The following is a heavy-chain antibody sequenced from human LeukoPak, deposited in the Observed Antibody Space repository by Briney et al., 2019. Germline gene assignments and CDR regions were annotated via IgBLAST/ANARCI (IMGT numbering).Heavy chain of an antibody. Sequence: GGSLRLSCAVSGFTVSGNYMSWVRQGPGKGLEWVSLIYSGGSTYYADSVKGRFTISRDNSKNTLYLQMNSLRAEDTAVYYCWAYYYDSSGYYTRDYWGQGTLVTVSS. CDR1: GFTVSGNY. CDR3: WAYYYDSSGYYTRDY. J-gene: IGHJ4*02. CDR2: IYSGGST. V-gene: IGHV3-66*01. D-gene: IGHD3-22*01.